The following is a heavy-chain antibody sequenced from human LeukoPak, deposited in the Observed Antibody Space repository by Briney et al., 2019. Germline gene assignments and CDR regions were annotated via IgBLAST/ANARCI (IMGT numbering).Heavy chain of an antibody. Sequence: SETLSLTCAVSGYSISSGYYWGWIRQPPGKGLEWIGSIYHSGSTYYNPSLKSRVTISVDTSKSQFSLKLSSVTAADTAVYYCARHRVAGTSNWFDPWGQGTLVTVSS. CDR2: IYHSGST. CDR1: GYSISSGYY. V-gene: IGHV4-38-2*01. J-gene: IGHJ5*02. D-gene: IGHD6-19*01. CDR3: ARHRVAGTSNWFDP.